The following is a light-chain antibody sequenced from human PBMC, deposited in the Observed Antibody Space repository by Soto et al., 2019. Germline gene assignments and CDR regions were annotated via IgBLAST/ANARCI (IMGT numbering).Light chain of an antibody. CDR2: GVT. Sequence: QSALTQPASMSGSPGQSITISCTGTSSDVGGYNYVSWYQQHPGKAPKLMISGVTNRPAGVSNRFSGSKSGNTASLTITGLQAEDEADYYCSSYTTSSTWVFGGGTKLTVL. J-gene: IGLJ3*02. V-gene: IGLV2-14*01. CDR3: SSYTTSSTWV. CDR1: SSDVGGYNY.